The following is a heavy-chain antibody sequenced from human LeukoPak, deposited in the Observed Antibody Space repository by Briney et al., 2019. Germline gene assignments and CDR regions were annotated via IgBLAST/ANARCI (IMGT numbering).Heavy chain of an antibody. CDR2: ISGSGSST. CDR3: AKYGATAGTNYFDY. Sequence: GGSLRLSCAASGFIFSSYAMSWVRQAPGKGLEWVTSISGSGSSTYYADSVKGRFTISRDNSKNTLYLQMNSLRAEDTAVYYCAKYGATAGTNYFDYWGQGTLVTVSS. D-gene: IGHD6-13*01. CDR1: GFIFSSYA. J-gene: IGHJ4*02. V-gene: IGHV3-23*01.